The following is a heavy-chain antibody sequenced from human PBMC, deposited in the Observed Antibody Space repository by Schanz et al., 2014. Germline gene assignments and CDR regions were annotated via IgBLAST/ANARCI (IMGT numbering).Heavy chain of an antibody. Sequence: EVQLVESGGGLVKPGGSLRLSCAASGFTLSNSDMHWVRQGTGKGLEWVSTIGYLGDTYYPDSVKGRFTVSRDNSKNTVYLQMNRLRAEDTAVYYCARVHHYDPSGWGYFDYWGQGALVTVSS. CDR1: GFTLSNSD. D-gene: IGHD3-22*01. CDR2: IGYLGDT. J-gene: IGHJ4*02. V-gene: IGHV3-13*01. CDR3: ARVHHYDPSGWGYFDY.